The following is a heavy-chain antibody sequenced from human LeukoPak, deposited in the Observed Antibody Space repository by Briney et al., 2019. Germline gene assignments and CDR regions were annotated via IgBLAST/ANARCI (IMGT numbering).Heavy chain of an antibody. CDR1: GLTFDDYA. CDR2: ISWDGGST. Sequence: SGGSLRLSCAASGLTFDDYAMHWVRQVPGKGLEWVSLISWDGGSTYYADSVKGRFTISRDNSKNSLYLQMNSLRAKDTALYYCAKNYFDSSGYYFAIDYWGQGTLVTVSS. CDR3: AKNYFDSSGYYFAIDY. V-gene: IGHV3-43D*03. D-gene: IGHD3-22*01. J-gene: IGHJ4*02.